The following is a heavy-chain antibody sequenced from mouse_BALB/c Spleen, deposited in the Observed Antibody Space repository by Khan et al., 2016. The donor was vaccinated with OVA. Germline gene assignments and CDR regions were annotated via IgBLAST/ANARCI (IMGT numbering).Heavy chain of an antibody. V-gene: IGHV1-63*02. CDR3: ATGVEARARWAYFDY. D-gene: IGHD3-1*01. CDR1: GYIFTNYW. Sequence: VQLQQSGTELVRPGTSVKMSCKAAGYIFTNYWIGWVKQRPGQGLEWIGEIYPGSGSTNYNEKFKGKATLTADTSSSTAYMQVSSLTSEDSAIYYGATGVEARARWAYFDYWGQGTTLTVSS. CDR2: IYPGSGST. J-gene: IGHJ2*01.